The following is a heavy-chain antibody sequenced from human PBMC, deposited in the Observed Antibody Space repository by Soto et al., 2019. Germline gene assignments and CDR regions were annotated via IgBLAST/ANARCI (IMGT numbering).Heavy chain of an antibody. CDR1: GFTFSSYA. J-gene: IGHJ3*02. D-gene: IGHD2-15*01. CDR2: ISGSGGST. Sequence: EVQLLESGGGLVQPGGSLRLSCAASGFTFSSYAMSWVRQAPGKGLEWVSAISGSGGSTYYADSVKGRFTISRDNSKNTLYLQMNSLRAEDTAVYYCAKDRLLFRWPHGGPNAFDIWGQGTMVTVSS. V-gene: IGHV3-23*01. CDR3: AKDRLLFRWPHGGPNAFDI.